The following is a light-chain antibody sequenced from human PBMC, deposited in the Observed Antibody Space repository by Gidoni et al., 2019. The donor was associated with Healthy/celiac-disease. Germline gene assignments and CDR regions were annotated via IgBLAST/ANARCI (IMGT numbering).Light chain of an antibody. Sequence: DIQLTQSPSFLSASVGDRVTITCRASQGISSYLAWYQQKPGKAPKLLIYAASTLQSGVPSRFSGSGSGTEFTLTISSLQPEDFATYYRQQLNSYPLAYTFGQGTKLEIK. CDR2: AAS. CDR1: QGISSY. V-gene: IGKV1-9*01. J-gene: IGKJ2*01. CDR3: QQLNSYPLAYT.